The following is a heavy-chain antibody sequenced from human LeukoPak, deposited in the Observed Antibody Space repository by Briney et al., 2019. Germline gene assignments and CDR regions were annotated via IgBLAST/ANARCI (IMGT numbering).Heavy chain of an antibody. V-gene: IGHV3-53*01. J-gene: IGHJ5*02. Sequence: GGSLRLSCAASGFTVSNNYMRWVRQAPGKGLEWVSLIYSNGRTNYTASAKGRFSISRDNSKNTVYLQMNSLGAEDTAMYYCASDVGPWGQGTLVTVSS. D-gene: IGHD2-15*01. CDR2: IYSNGRT. CDR3: ASDVGP. CDR1: GFTVSNNY.